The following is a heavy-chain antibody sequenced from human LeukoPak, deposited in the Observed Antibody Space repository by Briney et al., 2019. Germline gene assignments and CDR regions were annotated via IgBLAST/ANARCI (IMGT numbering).Heavy chain of an antibody. CDR3: ARVGDGLNDAFDI. D-gene: IGHD5-24*01. Sequence: AASVKVSCKASGYIFTGHYMNGLRQVPGQGLEWMGRINPKTGGTNYAQNFQGRVTMTRDTSSSRTYMELSRLRPDDTAVYYCARVGDGLNDAFDIWGQGTMVTVPS. V-gene: IGHV1-2*06. CDR2: INPKTGGT. J-gene: IGHJ3*02. CDR1: GYIFTGHY.